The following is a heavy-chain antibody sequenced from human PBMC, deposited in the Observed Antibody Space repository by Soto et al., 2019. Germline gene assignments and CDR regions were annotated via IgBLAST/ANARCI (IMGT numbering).Heavy chain of an antibody. CDR3: ARIHGPSGSYDLDV. CDR1: GFSLTTSGMC. V-gene: IGHV2-70*13. D-gene: IGHD1-26*01. CDR2: IDWADDK. J-gene: IGHJ4*02. Sequence: GSGPTLVNPTQTLTLTCTFSGFSLTTSGMCVSWIRQPPGKALEWLALIDWADDKYYSTSLKTRLTISEDTSKNQVVLTMTNVDPVDTATYYCARIHGPSGSYDLDVWGQGTLVTVSS.